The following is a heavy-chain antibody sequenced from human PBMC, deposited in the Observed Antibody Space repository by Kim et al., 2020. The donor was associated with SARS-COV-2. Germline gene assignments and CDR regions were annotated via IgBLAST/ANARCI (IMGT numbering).Heavy chain of an antibody. D-gene: IGHD3-22*01. V-gene: IGHV3-30*07. CDR3: ARDGYYDSSGKGFDY. Sequence: DAVKGRFTTSRDNSKNTLYRQMNGLRAEDTAVYYCARDGYYDSSGKGFDYWGQGTLVTVSS. J-gene: IGHJ4*02.